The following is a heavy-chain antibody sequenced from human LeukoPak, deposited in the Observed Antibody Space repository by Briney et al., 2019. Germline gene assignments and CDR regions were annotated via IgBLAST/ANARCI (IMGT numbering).Heavy chain of an antibody. V-gene: IGHV1-2*02. J-gene: IGHJ6*03. Sequence: ASVKVSCKASGYTFTGYYMHWVRQAPGQGLEWMGWINPNSGGTNYAQKFQGRVTMTRDTSISTAYMELSRLRSDDTAVYYCARSGLLHNYYYCMDVWGEGTTVTISS. CDR2: INPNSGGT. CDR1: GYTFTGYY. D-gene: IGHD3-22*01. CDR3: ARSGLLHNYYYCMDV.